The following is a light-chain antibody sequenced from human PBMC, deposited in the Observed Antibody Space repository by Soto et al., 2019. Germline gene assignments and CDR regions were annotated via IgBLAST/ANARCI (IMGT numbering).Light chain of an antibody. J-gene: IGKJ1*01. CDR3: QQRCNWPPCT. Sequence: EIVLTQSPATLPLSPGARATLSCRASQSVSSYLACYQQKPGQAPSLLLYDASNRTPGLPARFSGSGPGTDLTLPGSELEPEDGAVYYRQQRCNWPPCTFRQGPKVEL. CDR2: DAS. V-gene: IGKV3-11*01. CDR1: QSVSSY.